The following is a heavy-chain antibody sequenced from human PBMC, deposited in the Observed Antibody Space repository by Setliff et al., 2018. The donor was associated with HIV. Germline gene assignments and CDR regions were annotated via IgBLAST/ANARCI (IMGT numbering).Heavy chain of an antibody. CDR1: GYTFTSYY. CDR2: INPSSGST. V-gene: IGHV1-46*01. CDR3: ARDPAPSSSASYFQH. J-gene: IGHJ1*01. D-gene: IGHD6-6*01. Sequence: ASVKVSCKPSGYTFTSYYLHWVRQAPGQGLEWMGIINPSSGSTTYAQKFQGRVTMTRDTSTSTVYMELSSLRSEDTAVYYCARDPAPSSSASYFQHWGQGTPVTVS.